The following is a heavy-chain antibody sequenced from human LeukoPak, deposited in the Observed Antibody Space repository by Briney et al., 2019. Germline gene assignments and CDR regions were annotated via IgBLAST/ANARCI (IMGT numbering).Heavy chain of an antibody. CDR1: GFTFSRYW. D-gene: IGHD3-10*01. J-gene: IGHJ3*02. CDR2: IKQDGSDK. CDR3: ARSMVRGGYAFDI. V-gene: IGHV3-7*02. Sequence: PGGSLRLSCVASGFTFSRYWMSWVRQAPGKGLEWVANIKQDGSDKYYVDSVKGRFTITRDNAKNSLYLQMNSLRAEDTAVYYCARSMVRGGYAFDIWGQGTMVTVSS.